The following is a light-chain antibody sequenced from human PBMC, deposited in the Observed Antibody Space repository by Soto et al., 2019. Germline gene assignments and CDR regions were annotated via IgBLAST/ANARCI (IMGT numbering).Light chain of an antibody. CDR3: HQTRSYPST. V-gene: IGKV1-9*01. CDR1: QGITSY. Sequence: IHLTQSPASLSACVVDSGTITGRASQGITSYLAWYQQKPGKAPNLPIYGASTLQSGVPSRFSGSGSGTDFTLTISSLQAEDFATYFCHQTRSYPSTFGGGTKVDIK. CDR2: GAS. J-gene: IGKJ4*01.